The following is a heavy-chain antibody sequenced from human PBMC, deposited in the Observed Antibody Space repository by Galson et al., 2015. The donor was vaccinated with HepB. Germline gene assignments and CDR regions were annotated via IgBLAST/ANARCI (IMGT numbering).Heavy chain of an antibody. Sequence: SLRLSCAASGFTFSGSAMHWVRQASGKGLEWVGRIRSKANSYATAYAASVKGRFTISRDDSKNTAYLQMNSLKTEDTAVYYCTRQVLMTTVDWGQGTTVTVSS. D-gene: IGHD4-17*01. V-gene: IGHV3-73*01. CDR2: IRSKANSYAT. J-gene: IGHJ6*02. CDR3: TRQVLMTTVD. CDR1: GFTFSGSA.